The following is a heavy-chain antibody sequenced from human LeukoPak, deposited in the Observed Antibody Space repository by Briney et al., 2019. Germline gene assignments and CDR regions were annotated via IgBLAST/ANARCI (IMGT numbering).Heavy chain of an antibody. V-gene: IGHV3-33*01. CDR2: IWYDGSNK. Sequence: GGSLRLSCAASGFSFSSFGMHWVRQAPGKGLEWVAVIWYDGSNKNYADSVKGRFTISRDNSKNTLYLQMNSLRAEDTAVYYCARGKVLYAAFDYWGQGTLVTVSS. CDR1: GFSFSSFG. CDR3: ARGKVLYAAFDY. D-gene: IGHD2-2*02. J-gene: IGHJ4*02.